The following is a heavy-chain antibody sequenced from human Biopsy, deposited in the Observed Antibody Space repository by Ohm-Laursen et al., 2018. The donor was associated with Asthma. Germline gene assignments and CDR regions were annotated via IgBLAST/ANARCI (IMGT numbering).Heavy chain of an antibody. CDR1: GGYMRSGNYY. V-gene: IGHV4-39*01. Sequence: SETLSLTCRLSSGSGGYMRSGNYYWGWIRQPPGKGLEWIGSIYYSGTTYYNPSLESRVTVSADTSKNQFSLKLTSVTAADTAVYYCVRGSSSWHHGPLHYYYGLDVWGQGTTATVSS. J-gene: IGHJ6*02. D-gene: IGHD6-13*01. CDR2: IYYSGTT. CDR3: VRGSSSWHHGPLHYYYGLDV.